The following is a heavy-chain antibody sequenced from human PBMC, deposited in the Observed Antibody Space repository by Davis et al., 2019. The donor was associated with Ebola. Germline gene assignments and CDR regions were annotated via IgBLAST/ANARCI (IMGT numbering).Heavy chain of an antibody. CDR2: INHSGST. V-gene: IGHV4-34*01. CDR1: GGSFSGYY. D-gene: IGHD4-17*01. J-gene: IGHJ4*02. Sequence: PSETLSLTCAVYGGSFSGYYWSWIRQPPGKGLEWIGEINHSGSTNYNPSLKSRVTISVDTSKNQFSLKLSSVTAADTAVYYCARQTTVTTWGVDYWGQGTLVTVSS. CDR3: ARQTTVTTWGVDY.